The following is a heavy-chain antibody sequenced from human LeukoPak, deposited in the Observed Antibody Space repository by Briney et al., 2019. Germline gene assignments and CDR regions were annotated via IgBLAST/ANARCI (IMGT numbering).Heavy chain of an antibody. Sequence: SQTLSLTCVISGDSVSSNSVAWNWIRQSPSRGLEWLGSTYYRSKWHNDYALSVKSRITINPDTSKNQFSLQLNSVTPEDTAVYYCARDRGSLRYYFDYWGQGTLVTVSS. J-gene: IGHJ4*02. CDR2: TYYRSKWHN. CDR1: GDSVSSNSVA. D-gene: IGHD1-26*01. CDR3: ARDRGSLRYYFDY. V-gene: IGHV6-1*01.